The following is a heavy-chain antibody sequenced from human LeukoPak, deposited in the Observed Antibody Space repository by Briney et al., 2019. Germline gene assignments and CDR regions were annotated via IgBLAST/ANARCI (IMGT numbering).Heavy chain of an antibody. CDR2: IYTSGST. Sequence: PSDTLSLTCTVSGGSISSYYWSWIRQPAGKGLEWIGRIYTSGSTNYNPSLKSRVTMSVDTSKNQFSLKLSSVTAADTAVYYCAREKQSSGWYVPNYFDYWGQGTLVTVSS. D-gene: IGHD6-19*01. CDR3: AREKQSSGWYVPNYFDY. V-gene: IGHV4-4*07. CDR1: GGSISSYY. J-gene: IGHJ4*02.